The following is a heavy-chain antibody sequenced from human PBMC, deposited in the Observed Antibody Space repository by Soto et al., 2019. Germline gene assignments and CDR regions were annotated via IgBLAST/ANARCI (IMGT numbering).Heavy chain of an antibody. V-gene: IGHV3-30-3*01. CDR2: ISYDGSNK. J-gene: IGHJ6*02. D-gene: IGHD3-16*01. CDR3: ARAGGGGYYYYGMDA. Sequence: QVQLVESGGGVVQPGRSLRLSCAASGFTFSSYAMHWVRQAPGKGLEWVAVISYDGSNKYYADSVKGRFTISRDNSKNTLYLQMNSLRAEDTAVYYCARAGGGGYYYYGMDAWGQGTTVTVSS. CDR1: GFTFSSYA.